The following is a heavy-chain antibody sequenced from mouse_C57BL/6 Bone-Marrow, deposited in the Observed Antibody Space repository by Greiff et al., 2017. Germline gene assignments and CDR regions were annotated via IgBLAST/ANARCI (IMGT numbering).Heavy chain of an antibody. CDR3: ARRGYYGRIFYWDCDV. V-gene: IGHV5-6*01. J-gene: IGHJ1*03. D-gene: IGHD1-1*01. Sequence: VQLQQSGGDLVKPGGSLKLSCAASGFTFSSYGMSWVRQTPDKRLEWVATISSGGSYTYYPDRVKGRFTISRDNAKNTLYRQMSSLKSVDTAMYYCARRGYYGRIFYWDCDVWGTGTTVTVSA. CDR1: GFTFSSYG. CDR2: ISSGGSYT.